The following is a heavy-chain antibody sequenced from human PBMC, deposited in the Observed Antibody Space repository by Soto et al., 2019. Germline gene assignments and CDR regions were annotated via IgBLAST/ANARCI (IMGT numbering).Heavy chain of an antibody. J-gene: IGHJ6*02. CDR3: ARAPSAFWSGSQAYYYYYYGMDV. D-gene: IGHD3-3*01. V-gene: IGHV4-59*01. Sequence: QVQLQESGPGLVKPSETLSLTCTVSGGSISSYYWSWIRQPPGKGLEWIGYIYYSGSTNYNPSLTSRVTISVDTSKNQFSLKLSSVTAADTAVYYCARAPSAFWSGSQAYYYYYYGMDVWGQGTTVTVSS. CDR1: GGSISSYY. CDR2: IYYSGST.